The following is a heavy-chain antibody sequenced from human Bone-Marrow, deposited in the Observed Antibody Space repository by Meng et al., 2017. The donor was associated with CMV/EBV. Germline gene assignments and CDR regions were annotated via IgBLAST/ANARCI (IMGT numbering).Heavy chain of an antibody. V-gene: IGHV3-23*03. D-gene: IGHD3-16*01. CDR2: IYSGGSST. Sequence: GGSLRLSCAASGFTFSSYAMSWVRQAPGKGLEWVSVIYSGGSSTYYADSVKGRFTISRDNSKNTLYLQMNSLRAEDTAVYYCARDRSWGDYGWFDPWGQGTLVTVSS. CDR3: ARDRSWGDYGWFDP. J-gene: IGHJ5*02. CDR1: GFTFSSYA.